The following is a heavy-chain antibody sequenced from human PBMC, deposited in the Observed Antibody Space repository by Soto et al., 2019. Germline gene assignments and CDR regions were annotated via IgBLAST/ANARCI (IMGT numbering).Heavy chain of an antibody. CDR3: GMVDNYVTPTPQDV. Sequence: QVQLVQSGDEVKKPGASVKVSCKASGYIFVNYGIAWVRQAPGQGLEWMGWISPYTGNTHSATKVHGRRTMTTDTSTSTAYMDLGSLTSDDTAVYYCGMVDNYVTPTPQDVWGQGTTVTVSS. V-gene: IGHV1-18*01. D-gene: IGHD3-16*01. J-gene: IGHJ6*02. CDR1: GYIFVNYG. CDR2: ISPYTGNT.